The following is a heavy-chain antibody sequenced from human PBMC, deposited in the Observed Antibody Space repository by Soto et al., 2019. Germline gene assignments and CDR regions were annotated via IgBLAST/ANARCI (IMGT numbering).Heavy chain of an antibody. CDR2: MNPNSGNT. J-gene: IGHJ5*02. D-gene: IGHD2-2*01. CDR3: ARTDCSSTSCFDNWFDP. CDR1: GYTFTSYD. Sequence: ASVKVSRKASGYTFTSYDINWVRQATGQGLEWMGWMNPNSGNTGYAQKFQGRVTITRNTSISTAYMELSSLRSEDTAVYYCARTDCSSTSCFDNWFDPWGQGTLVTVSS. V-gene: IGHV1-8*01.